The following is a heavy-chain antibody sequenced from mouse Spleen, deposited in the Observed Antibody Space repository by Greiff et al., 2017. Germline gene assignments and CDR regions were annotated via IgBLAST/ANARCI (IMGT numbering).Heavy chain of an antibody. V-gene: IGHV1-81*01. CDR1: GYTFTSYG. Sequence: VQVVESGAELARPGASVKLSCKASGYTFTSYGISWVKQRTGQGLEWIGEIYPRSGNTYYNEKFKGKATLTADKSSSTAYMELRSLTSEDSAVYFCARWGNYGWYFDVWGAGTTVTVSS. D-gene: IGHD2-1*01. CDR3: ARWGNYGWYFDV. CDR2: IYPRSGNT. J-gene: IGHJ1*01.